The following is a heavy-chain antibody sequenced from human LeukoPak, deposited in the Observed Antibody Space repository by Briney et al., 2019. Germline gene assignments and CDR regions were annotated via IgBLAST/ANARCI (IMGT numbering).Heavy chain of an antibody. J-gene: IGHJ4*02. V-gene: IGHV3-23*01. CDR3: AKSTAEYQLLYEDY. CDR2: ISGSGGST. CDR1: GFTFSSYA. D-gene: IGHD2-2*02. Sequence: GGSLRLSCAASGFTFSSYAMGWVRQAPGKGLEWVSAISGSGGSTYYADSVKGRFTISRDNSKNTLYLQMNSLRAEDTAVYYCAKSTAEYQLLYEDYWGQGTLVTVSS.